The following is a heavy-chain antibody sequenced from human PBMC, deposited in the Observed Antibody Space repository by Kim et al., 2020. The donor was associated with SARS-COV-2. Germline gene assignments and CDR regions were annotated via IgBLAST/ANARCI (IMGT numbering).Heavy chain of an antibody. Sequence: SQTLSLTCAISGDSVSSNSAAWNWIRQSPSRGLEWLGRTYYRSKWYNDYAVSVKSRITINPDTSKNQFSLQLNSVTPEDTAVYYCARETPPEYSGYDGYYYYYYYMDVWGKGTTVTVSS. CDR1: GDSVSSNSAA. V-gene: IGHV6-1*01. J-gene: IGHJ6*03. D-gene: IGHD5-12*01. CDR2: TYYRSKWYN. CDR3: ARETPPEYSGYDGYYYYYYYMDV.